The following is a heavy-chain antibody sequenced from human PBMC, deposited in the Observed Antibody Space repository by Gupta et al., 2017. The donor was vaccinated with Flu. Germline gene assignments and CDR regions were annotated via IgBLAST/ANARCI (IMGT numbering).Heavy chain of an antibody. Sequence: QLQLQGRGPGRGKPSETLSLTCAAAGGSMCGSSTYWGWIRQPPGKGLEWIGSIHYSGIPYYNPSRKSRVTISIETSKNQFSLKLTSVTAADTAVYFCARIGTTARPGNWGQGTLVTVSS. CDR1: GGSMCGSSTY. V-gene: IGHV4-39*01. J-gene: IGHJ4*02. CDR2: IHYSGIP. CDR3: ARIGTTARPGN. D-gene: IGHD6-6*01.